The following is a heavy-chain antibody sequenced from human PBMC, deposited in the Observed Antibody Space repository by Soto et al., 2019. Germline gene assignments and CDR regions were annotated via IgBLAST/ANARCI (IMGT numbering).Heavy chain of an antibody. CDR2: VYDSGET. Sequence: VHLQQWGAGLLRPSETLSLTCTVSGESFSGYYWSWIRQSPEKGLEWIGEVYDSGETKYNPSLKRGVTTSEAPSKNQFYRRMSSMTAADTAVYYCARGFSNSITTRFDSWGQGTLVTVSS. CDR3: ARGFSNSITTRFDS. J-gene: IGHJ4*02. D-gene: IGHD4-4*01. CDR1: GESFSGYY. V-gene: IGHV4-34*01.